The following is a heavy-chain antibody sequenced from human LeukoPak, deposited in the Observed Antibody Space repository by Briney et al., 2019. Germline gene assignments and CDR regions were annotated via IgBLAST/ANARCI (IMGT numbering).Heavy chain of an antibody. J-gene: IGHJ3*02. D-gene: IGHD1-26*01. CDR2: INPSDGST. Sequence: ASVKVSCKASGYTFTSYYMHWVRQAPGQGLEWMGMINPSDGSTSYAQKFQGRVTMTRDMSTSTVYMELSSLRSEDTAVYYCASRSTGSYDAFDIWGQGTMVTVSS. CDR1: GYTFTSYY. CDR3: ASRSTGSYDAFDI. V-gene: IGHV1-46*01.